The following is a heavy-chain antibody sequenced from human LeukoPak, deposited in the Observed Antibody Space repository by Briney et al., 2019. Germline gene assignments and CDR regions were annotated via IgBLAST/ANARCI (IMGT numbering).Heavy chain of an antibody. V-gene: IGHV1-18*01. D-gene: IGHD3-3*01. J-gene: IGHJ3*02. CDR2: ISAYNGNT. CDR1: GYTFTSYG. Sequence: ASVKVSCKASGYTFTSYGISWVRQAPGQGLEWMGWISAYNGNTNYAQKLQGRVTMTTDTSTTTAYMELRSLRSDDTAMYYCARHRDFWSKPDVFDIWGQGTMVTVSS. CDR3: ARHRDFWSKPDVFDI.